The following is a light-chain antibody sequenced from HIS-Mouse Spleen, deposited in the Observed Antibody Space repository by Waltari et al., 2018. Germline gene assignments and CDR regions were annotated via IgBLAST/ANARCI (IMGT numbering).Light chain of an antibody. CDR2: AAS. Sequence: DIQFTQSPSFLSASVGDRVTITCRASKGISSYLAWYQQKPGKAPKLLIYAASTLQSGVPSRFSGSGSGTEFTLTISSLQPEDFATYYCQQLNSYPPTFGQGTKVEIK. V-gene: IGKV1-9*01. CDR3: QQLNSYPPT. J-gene: IGKJ1*01. CDR1: KGISSY.